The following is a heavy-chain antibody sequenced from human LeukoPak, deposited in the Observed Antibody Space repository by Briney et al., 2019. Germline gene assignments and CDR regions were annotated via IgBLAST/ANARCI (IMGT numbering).Heavy chain of an antibody. CDR2: INPNSGGT. V-gene: IGHV1-2*02. CDR1: GYTFTGYF. Sequence: ASVKVSCKASGYTFTGYFIHWVRQAPGQGLEWMGWINPNSGGTNYAQKFQGRVTMTRDTSISTAYMELSRLRSDDTAVYYCARGLRYFDWWFDYWGQGTLVTVSS. D-gene: IGHD3-9*01. J-gene: IGHJ4*02. CDR3: ARGLRYFDWWFDY.